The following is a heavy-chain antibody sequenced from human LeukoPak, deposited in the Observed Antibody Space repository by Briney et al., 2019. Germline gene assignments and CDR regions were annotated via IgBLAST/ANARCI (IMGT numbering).Heavy chain of an antibody. Sequence: GGSLRLSCGASGFIFDTHDMHWVRQAPGRGLEWVANIKEDGSERYYLDSVRGRFTISRDNTQNLLYLHMNSLKVEDTAVYYCRRGHYDDSVWGQGALVTVSS. CDR2: IKEDGSER. V-gene: IGHV3-7*01. CDR1: GFIFDTHD. CDR3: RRGHYDDSV. D-gene: IGHD3-3*01. J-gene: IGHJ4*02.